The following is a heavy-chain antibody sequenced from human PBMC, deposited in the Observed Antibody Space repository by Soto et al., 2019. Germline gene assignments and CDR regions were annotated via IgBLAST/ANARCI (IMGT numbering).Heavy chain of an antibody. Sequence: SETLSLTCTVSGGSISSSSYYWGWIRQPPGKGLEWIGSIYYSGSTYYNPSLKSRVTISVDTSKNQFSLKLSSVTAADTAVYYCARHEISQYRPITMVRGVITHNWFDPWGQGTLVTVSS. CDR2: IYYSGST. CDR1: GGSISSSSYY. D-gene: IGHD3-10*01. V-gene: IGHV4-39*01. CDR3: ARHEISQYRPITMVRGVITHNWFDP. J-gene: IGHJ5*02.